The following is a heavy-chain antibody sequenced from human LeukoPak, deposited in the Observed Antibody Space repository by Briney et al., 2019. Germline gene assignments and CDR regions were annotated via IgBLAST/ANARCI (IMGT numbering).Heavy chain of an antibody. CDR3: ARIDTYYYDSSGYYSAFDI. D-gene: IGHD3-22*01. V-gene: IGHV3-20*03. J-gene: IGHJ3*02. CDR2: INWNGGST. Sequence: PGGSLRLSYGASGSTFDNYGMSWVRQAPGKGLEWVSGINWNGGSTGYADSVKGRFTISRDNAKNSLYLQMNSLRAEDTALYYCARIDTYYYDSSGYYSAFDIWGQGTIVTVSS. CDR1: GSTFDNYG.